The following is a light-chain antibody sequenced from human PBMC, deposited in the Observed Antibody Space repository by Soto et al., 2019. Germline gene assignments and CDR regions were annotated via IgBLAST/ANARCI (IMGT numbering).Light chain of an antibody. J-gene: IGKJ1*01. V-gene: IGKV3-15*01. CDR2: SAS. CDR3: QQFNNWPRT. CDR1: QRISSN. Sequence: EIVMTQSPATLAVSPGERATLSCRASQRISSNLAWYQQKPGQAPRLLIYSASIRATGIPVRFSGSGSGTEFTLSISSLQSEDFAVYYCQQFNNWPRTFGQGTKVEIK.